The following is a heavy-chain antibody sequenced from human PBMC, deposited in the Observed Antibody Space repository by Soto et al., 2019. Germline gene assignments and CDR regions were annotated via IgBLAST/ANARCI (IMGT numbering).Heavy chain of an antibody. CDR1: GGSISSGGYY. Sequence: QVQLQESGPGLVKPSQTLSLTCTVSGGSISSGGYYWSWIRQHPGKGLEWIGYIYYSGSTYYNPSLKSRVTISVDTSKNQFSLKLSSVTAADSDVYYCARPGGWGCSGGSCSFDYWGQGTLVTVSS. J-gene: IGHJ4*02. CDR3: ARPGGWGCSGGSCSFDY. CDR2: IYYSGST. V-gene: IGHV4-31*03. D-gene: IGHD2-15*01.